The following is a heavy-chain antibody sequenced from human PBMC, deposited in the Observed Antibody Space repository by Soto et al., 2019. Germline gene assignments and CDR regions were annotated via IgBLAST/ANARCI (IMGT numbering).Heavy chain of an antibody. D-gene: IGHD1-7*01. Sequence: GASVKVSCKASGYTFTGYYMHWVRQAPGQGLEWMGWINPNSGGTNYAQKFQGRVTMTRDTSISTAYMELSRLRSDDTAVYYCARVRSNWNYGNWFDPWGQGTLVTVSS. CDR3: ARVRSNWNYGNWFDP. CDR2: INPNSGGT. V-gene: IGHV1-2*02. J-gene: IGHJ5*02. CDR1: GYTFTGYY.